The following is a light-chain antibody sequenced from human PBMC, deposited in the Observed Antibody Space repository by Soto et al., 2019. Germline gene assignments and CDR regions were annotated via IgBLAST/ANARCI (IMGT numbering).Light chain of an antibody. CDR3: QKYSSVPV. V-gene: IGKV1-27*01. CDR1: QDIRNF. CDR2: AAS. J-gene: IGKJ3*01. Sequence: DIQMTQSPTSLSASVGDRVTITCRASQDIRNFVAWYQQKPGKAPKLPIYAASTLQSGVPSRFSGSGSGTDFTLTINSLQPEDVATYSCQKYSSVPVFGPGIKV.